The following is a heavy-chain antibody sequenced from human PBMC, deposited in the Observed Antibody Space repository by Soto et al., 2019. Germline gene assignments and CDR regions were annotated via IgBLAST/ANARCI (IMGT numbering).Heavy chain of an antibody. D-gene: IGHD6-19*01. V-gene: IGHV4-39*01. CDR3: ARPQRGLSGGSQCDL. CDR1: GGSFSTTNYY. Sequence: SETLSLTCTVSGGSFSTTNYYWGWIRQPPGKGLEWIGNVHYRGSTYYNPSLKSRVTVSVDTSRNQFSLKLTSVTAADTAIYYCARPQRGLSGGSQCDLWGRGTLVTVS. CDR2: VHYRGST. J-gene: IGHJ5*02.